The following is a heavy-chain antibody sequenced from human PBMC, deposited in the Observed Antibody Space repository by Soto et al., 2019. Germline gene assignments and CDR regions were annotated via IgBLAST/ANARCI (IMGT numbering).Heavy chain of an antibody. J-gene: IGHJ6*03. CDR3: ARSVVNLYYYYYYMDV. Sequence: GASVKVSCKASGYTFTSYAMHWVRQAPGQRLEWMGWINAGNGNTKYSQKFQGRVTITRDTSASTAYMELSSLRSEDTAVYYCARSVVNLYYYYYYMDVWGKGTTVTVSS. D-gene: IGHD2-15*01. CDR2: INAGNGNT. V-gene: IGHV1-3*01. CDR1: GYTFTSYA.